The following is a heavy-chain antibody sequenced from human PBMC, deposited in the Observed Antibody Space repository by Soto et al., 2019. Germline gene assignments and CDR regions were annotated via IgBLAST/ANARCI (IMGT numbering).Heavy chain of an antibody. Sequence: PGGSLRLSCAASGFTFSSYEMNWVRQAPGKGLEWVSYISSSGSTIYYADSVKGRFTISRDNAKNSLYLQMNSLRAEDTAVYYCARDSGDYYYDSSGCYPYWGQGTLVTVSS. V-gene: IGHV3-48*03. CDR1: GFTFSSYE. D-gene: IGHD3-22*01. CDR3: ARDSGDYYYDSSGCYPY. CDR2: ISSSGSTI. J-gene: IGHJ4*02.